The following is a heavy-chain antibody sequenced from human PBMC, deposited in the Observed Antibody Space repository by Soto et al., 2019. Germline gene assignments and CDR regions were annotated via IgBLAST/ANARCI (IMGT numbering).Heavy chain of an antibody. Sequence: SETLSLTCSVSGGSISGYYWSWIRQPPGKGLEWIGYIYYSGSTNYNPSLKSRVTISVDTSKNQFSLKLSSVTAADTAVYYCARHILKYNWFDPWGQGTLVTVSS. V-gene: IGHV4-59*08. CDR1: GGSISGYY. J-gene: IGHJ5*02. CDR2: IYYSGST. CDR3: ARHILKYNWFDP. D-gene: IGHD2-21*01.